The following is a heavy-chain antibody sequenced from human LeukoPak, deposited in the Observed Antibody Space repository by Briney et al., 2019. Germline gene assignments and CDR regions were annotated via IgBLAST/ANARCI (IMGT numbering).Heavy chain of an antibody. CDR1: RFTVSSNY. Sequence: GGSLRLSCAASRFTVSSNYMSWVRQAPGKGLEWVSVIYSGGSTYYADSVKGRFTISRDNSKNTLYLQMNSLRAEDTAVYYCARGDMAVAGDYYYGMDVWGQGTTVTVSS. D-gene: IGHD6-19*01. V-gene: IGHV3-53*01. CDR3: ARGDMAVAGDYYYGMDV. CDR2: IYSGGST. J-gene: IGHJ6*02.